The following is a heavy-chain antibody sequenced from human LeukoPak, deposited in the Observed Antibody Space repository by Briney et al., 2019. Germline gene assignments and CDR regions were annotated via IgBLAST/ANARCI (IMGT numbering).Heavy chain of an antibody. D-gene: IGHD1-1*01. CDR2: ISYDGSNK. CDR3: AKEGYRAHYYYYGMDV. Sequence: GGSLRLSCAASGFTFSSYAMHWVRQAPGKGLEWVAVISYDGSNKYYADSVKGRFTISRDNSKNTLYLQMNSLRAEDTAVYYCAKEGYRAHYYYYGMDVWGQGTTVTVSS. CDR1: GFTFSSYA. J-gene: IGHJ6*02. V-gene: IGHV3-30*18.